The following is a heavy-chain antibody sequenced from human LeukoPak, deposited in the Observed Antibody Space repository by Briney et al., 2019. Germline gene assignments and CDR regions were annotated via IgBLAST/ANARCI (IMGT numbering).Heavy chain of an antibody. V-gene: IGHV3-23*01. CDR1: GFTFSSYA. CDR3: ALPLSSYSSGWSSYYYYGMDV. Sequence: GGSLRLSCAASGFTFSSYAMSWVRQAPGKGLERVSAISGSGGSTYYADSVKGRFTISRDNSKNTLYLQMNSLRAEDTAVYYCALPLSSYSSGWSSYYYYGMDVWGQGTTVTVSS. J-gene: IGHJ6*02. CDR2: ISGSGGST. D-gene: IGHD6-19*01.